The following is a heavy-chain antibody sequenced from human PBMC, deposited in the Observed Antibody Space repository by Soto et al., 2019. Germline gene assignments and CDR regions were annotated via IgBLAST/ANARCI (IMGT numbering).Heavy chain of an antibody. CDR3: ARATTVVKGRWFDP. CDR1: GGSISSGGYY. CDR2: IYYSGST. Sequence: PSETLSLTCTVSGGSISSGGYYWSWIRQHPGKGLEWIGYIYYSGSTYYNPSLKSRVTISVDTSKNRFSLKLSSVTAADTAVYYCARATTVVKGRWFDPWGQGTLVTVSS. J-gene: IGHJ5*02. D-gene: IGHD4-17*01. V-gene: IGHV4-31*03.